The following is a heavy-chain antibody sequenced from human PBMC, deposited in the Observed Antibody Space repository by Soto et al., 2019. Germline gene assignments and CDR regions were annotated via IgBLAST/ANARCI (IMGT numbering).Heavy chain of an antibody. CDR2: ISSSSSYI. D-gene: IGHD6-19*01. CDR1: GFTFSSYS. CDR3: ARAWSSSGDFGY. Sequence: EVQLVESGGGLVKPGGSLRLSCAASGFTFSSYSMNWVRQAPGKGLEWVSSISSSSSYIYYADSVKGRFTTSRDNAKYSLYLQMNSLRAEDTAVYYCARAWSSSGDFGYWGQGTLVTVSS. J-gene: IGHJ4*02. V-gene: IGHV3-21*01.